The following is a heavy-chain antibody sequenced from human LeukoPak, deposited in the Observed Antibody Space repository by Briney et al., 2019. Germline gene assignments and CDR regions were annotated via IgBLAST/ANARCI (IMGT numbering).Heavy chain of an antibody. CDR2: MYYSGST. CDR3: AKDRTGTKVPAAPDY. D-gene: IGHD2-2*01. V-gene: IGHV4-59*01. Sequence: SETLSLTCTVSGGSISSYYWTWIRQPPGKGLEWIGYMYYSGSTYYNPSLKSRVTISVDTSKNQFSLKLSSVTAEDTAVYYCAKDRTGTKVPAAPDYWGQGTLVTVSS. CDR1: GGSISSYY. J-gene: IGHJ4*02.